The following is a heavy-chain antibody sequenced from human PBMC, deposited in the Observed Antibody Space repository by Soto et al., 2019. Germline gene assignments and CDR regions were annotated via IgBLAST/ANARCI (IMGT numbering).Heavy chain of an antibody. CDR2: IYYSGST. J-gene: IGHJ6*02. Sequence: SETLSLTCTVSGGSISSGDYYWSWIRQPPGKGLEWVGYIYYSGSTYYNPSLKSRVTISVDTSKNQFSLKLSSVTAADTAVYYCARDHYVYDILTGYGYYYGMDVWGQGTTVTVSS. CDR3: ARDHYVYDILTGYGYYYGMDV. V-gene: IGHV4-30-4*01. D-gene: IGHD3-9*01. CDR1: GGSISSGDYY.